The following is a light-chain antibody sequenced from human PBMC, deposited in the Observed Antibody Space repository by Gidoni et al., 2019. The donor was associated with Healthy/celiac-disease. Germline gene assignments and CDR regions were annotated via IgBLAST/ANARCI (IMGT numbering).Light chain of an antibody. CDR1: QSISSW. CDR2: KAS. J-gene: IGKJ1*01. V-gene: IGKV1-5*03. CDR3: QQYNSYPWT. Sequence: DIQMTQSPSTLSASVGDRVTITCRASQSISSWLAWYQQKPGKAPKLLIYKASSLESGVPSRFRGSGSGTEFTLTIISLQPDDFATYYCQQYNSYPWTFXXXTKVEIK.